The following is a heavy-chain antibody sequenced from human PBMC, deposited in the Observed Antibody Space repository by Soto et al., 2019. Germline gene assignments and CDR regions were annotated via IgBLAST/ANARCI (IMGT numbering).Heavy chain of an antibody. V-gene: IGHV3-72*01. D-gene: IGHD3-10*01. J-gene: IGHJ3*02. CDR2: TRNKANSYTT. CDR1: GFTFSDHY. CDR3: AREGGLYGSGSYGAFDI. Sequence: GGSLRLSCAASGFTFSDHYMDWVRQAPGKGLEWVGRTRNKANSYTTEYAASVKGRFTISRDDSKNSLYLQMNSLKTEDTAVYYCAREGGLYGSGSYGAFDIWGQGTMVTVSS.